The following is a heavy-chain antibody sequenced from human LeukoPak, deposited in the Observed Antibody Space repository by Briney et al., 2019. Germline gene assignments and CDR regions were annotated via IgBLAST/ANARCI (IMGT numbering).Heavy chain of an antibody. D-gene: IGHD1-26*01. CDR3: GRDSHYSPDY. J-gene: IGHJ4*02. V-gene: IGHV3-74*01. CDR2: ISSDGSGT. Sequence: EAGGSLRLSCAASGFTFSSYWMHWVRQAPGKVLVWVSGISSDGSGTTYADSVKGRFTITRDNAKNTLYLQMNSLRAEDTAVYYCGRDSHYSPDYWGQGTLVTVSS. CDR1: GFTFSSYW.